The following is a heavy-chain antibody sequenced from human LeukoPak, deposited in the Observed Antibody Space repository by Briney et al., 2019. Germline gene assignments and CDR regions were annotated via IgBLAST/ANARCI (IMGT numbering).Heavy chain of an antibody. CDR1: GGSISSSSYY. Sequence: SETLSLTCTVSGGSISSSSYYWGWIRQPPGKGLEWIGSIYYSGSTYYNPSLKSRVTISVDTSENQFSLKLSSVTAADTAVYYCARQSSVIAPYNWFDPWGQGTLVTVSS. CDR2: IYYSGST. D-gene: IGHD3-16*02. J-gene: IGHJ5*02. V-gene: IGHV4-39*01. CDR3: ARQSSVIAPYNWFDP.